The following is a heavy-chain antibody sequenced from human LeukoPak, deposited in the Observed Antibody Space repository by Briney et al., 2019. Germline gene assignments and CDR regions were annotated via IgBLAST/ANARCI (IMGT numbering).Heavy chain of an antibody. CDR2: IHYSGRT. V-gene: IGHV4-39*01. J-gene: IGHJ4*02. D-gene: IGHD2-21*01. CDR1: GGSISSNSHY. Sequence: SETLSLSCTVSGGSISSNSHYWACIRQPRGKGLECVGSIHYSGRTFCSPSLKSRVTISVDTSKNQFSLILTAVTAADTAVYYCAREEASVGDYWGQGILVTVSS. CDR3: AREEASVGDY.